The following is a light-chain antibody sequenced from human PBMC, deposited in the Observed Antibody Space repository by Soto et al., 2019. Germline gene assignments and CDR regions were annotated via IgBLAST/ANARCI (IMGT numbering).Light chain of an antibody. V-gene: IGKV1-5*03. CDR1: QSISSW. CDR3: QQYNSYSYT. J-gene: IGKJ2*01. CDR2: KAS. Sequence: DLQMTQPPSTLSASVGDRATISCRASQSISSWSAWYQQKPGKAPKLLIYKASSLESGVPSRFSGSGSGTEFTLTISSLQPDDFATYYCQQYNSYSYTFGQGT.